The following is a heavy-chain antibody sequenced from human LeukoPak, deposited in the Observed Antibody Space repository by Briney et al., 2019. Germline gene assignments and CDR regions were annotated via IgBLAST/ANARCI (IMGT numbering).Heavy chain of an antibody. J-gene: IGHJ4*02. CDR3: AKVAGNSSSSKHLYYFDY. Sequence: GGSLRLSCAASGFTFSSYAMSWVRQAPGKGLEWVSAISGSGGSTYYADSVKGRFIISRDNSKNTLYLQMNSLRAEDTAVYYCAKVAGNSSSSKHLYYFDYSGQGTLVTVFS. CDR2: ISGSGGST. V-gene: IGHV3-23*01. D-gene: IGHD6-6*01. CDR1: GFTFSSYA.